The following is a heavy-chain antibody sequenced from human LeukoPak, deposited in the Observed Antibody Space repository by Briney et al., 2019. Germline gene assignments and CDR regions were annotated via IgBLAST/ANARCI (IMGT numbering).Heavy chain of an antibody. CDR1: GESLSKYY. V-gene: IGHV4-34*01. CDR2: INHRGST. CDR3: ASSVGSTDY. D-gene: IGHD1-26*01. J-gene: IGHJ4*02. Sequence: SETLSLTCAVYGESLSKYYWTWIRQSPGKGLEWIGEINHRGSTNLNPSFKSRVTLSVDTSKHQFSLKLTSVTAADAAVYYCASSVGSTDYWGQGTLVTVSS.